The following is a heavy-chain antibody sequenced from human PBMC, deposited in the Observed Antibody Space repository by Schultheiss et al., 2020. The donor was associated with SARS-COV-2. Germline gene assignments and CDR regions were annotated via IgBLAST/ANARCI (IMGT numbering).Heavy chain of an antibody. CDR2: ISSSGSSI. CDR1: GFTFSSYE. Sequence: GESLKISCAASGFTFSSYEMNWVRQAPGKGLEWVAYISSSGSSIFYADSVKGRFTISRDNAKNSLYLQMNSLRAEDTGIYYCATRVRWDLYGAPDYWGQGTLVTVSS. J-gene: IGHJ4*02. CDR3: ATRVRWDLYGAPDY. D-gene: IGHD1-26*01. V-gene: IGHV3-48*03.